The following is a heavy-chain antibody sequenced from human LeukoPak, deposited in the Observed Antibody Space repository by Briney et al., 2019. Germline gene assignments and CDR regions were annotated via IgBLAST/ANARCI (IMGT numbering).Heavy chain of an antibody. D-gene: IGHD1-26*01. J-gene: IGHJ4*02. CDR1: GGSIRSSSYY. V-gene: IGHV4-39*01. CDR2: IYYSGST. CDR3: ARNSVPTRIVGATRYFDY. Sequence: SETLSLTCTVSGGSIRSSSYYWGWIRQPPGKGLEWIGSIYYSGSTYYNPSLKSRVTISVDTSKNQFSLKLSSVTAADTAVYYCARNSVPTRIVGATRYFDYWGQGTLVTVSS.